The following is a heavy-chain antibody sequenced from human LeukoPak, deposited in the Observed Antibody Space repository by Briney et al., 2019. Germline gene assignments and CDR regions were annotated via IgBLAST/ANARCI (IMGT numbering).Heavy chain of an antibody. J-gene: IGHJ3*02. CDR1: GFTFSSYS. CDR2: ISSSSSYI. V-gene: IGHV3-21*01. D-gene: IGHD1-26*01. Sequence: GGTLRLSCAASGFTFSSYSMNWVRQAPGKGLEWVSSISSSSSYIYYADSVKGRFTISRDNAKNSLYLQMNSLRAEDTAVYYCARDKDSGSYLDAFDIWGQGTMVTVSS. CDR3: ARDKDSGSYLDAFDI.